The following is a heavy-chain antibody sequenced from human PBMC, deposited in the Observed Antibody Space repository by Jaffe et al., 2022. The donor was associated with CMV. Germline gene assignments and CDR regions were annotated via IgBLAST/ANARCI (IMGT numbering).Heavy chain of an antibody. J-gene: IGHJ6*02. Sequence: QVQLVQSGAEVKKPGASVKVSCKASGYTFTSYYMHWVRQAPGQGLEWMGIINPSGGSTSYAQKFQGRVTMTRDTSTSTVYMELSSLRSEDTAVYYCARDRSEYCSGGSCYSDSYYYYYGMDVWGQGTTVTVSS. D-gene: IGHD2-15*01. V-gene: IGHV1-46*01. CDR3: ARDRSEYCSGGSCYSDSYYYYYGMDV. CDR1: GYTFTSYY. CDR2: INPSGGST.